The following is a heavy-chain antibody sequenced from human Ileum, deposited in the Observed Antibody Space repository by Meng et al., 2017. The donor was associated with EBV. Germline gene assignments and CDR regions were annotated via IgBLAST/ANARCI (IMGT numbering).Heavy chain of an antibody. D-gene: IGHD4-17*01. V-gene: IGHV4-39*01. J-gene: IGHJ4*02. Sequence: QLQLQESGPGLVKPSEPLSLICTASGGSITNGDYCWDWIRQAPGKGLEWITSLCPSGNTYNNPSLKRRVTTSVDTSKNQFSLWLNSMTAADTAVYYCARYRLQNDYGDQLYYFDYLGQGTLVTVSS. CDR3: ARYRLQNDYGDQLYYFDY. CDR1: GGSITNGDYC. CDR2: LCPSGNT.